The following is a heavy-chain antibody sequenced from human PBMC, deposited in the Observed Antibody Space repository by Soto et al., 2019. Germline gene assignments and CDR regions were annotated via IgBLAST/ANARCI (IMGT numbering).Heavy chain of an antibody. V-gene: IGHV3-74*01. Sequence: VQLVESGGGLVQPGGSLRLSCTASGFTFSSYWMHWVRQAPGKGLVWVSRINSDGINTSHADSVEGRFTISRDNAKSTLYLQMNSLRAEDTAVYYCARAQYLADDVFDIWGRGTVVTVSS. D-gene: IGHD2-2*01. CDR1: GFTFSSYW. CDR3: ARAQYLADDVFDI. CDR2: INSDGINT. J-gene: IGHJ3*02.